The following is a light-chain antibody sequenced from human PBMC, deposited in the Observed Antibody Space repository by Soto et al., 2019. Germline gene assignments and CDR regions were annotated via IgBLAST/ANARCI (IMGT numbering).Light chain of an antibody. J-gene: IGKJ5*01. CDR1: QSLLHITGETF. CDR3: MQSTQLPPT. CDR2: EVS. V-gene: IGKV2D-29*02. Sequence: DVVMTQTPLSLSVAPGQPASISCKSSQSLLHITGETFLFWYLQKPGQSPQLLIYEVSTRVSGVPDRCSGSGSGTDFTLEISRVETDDVGIYCCMQSTQLPPTFGQGTRLGIE.